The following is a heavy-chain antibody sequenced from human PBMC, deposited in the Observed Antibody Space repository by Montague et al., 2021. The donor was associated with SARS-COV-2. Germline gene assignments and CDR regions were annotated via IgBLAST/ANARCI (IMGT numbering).Heavy chain of an antibody. J-gene: IGHJ4*02. CDR3: ARGMIRGVTTPFDY. CDR1: GGSISSSSYY. Sequence: SETLSLTCTVSGGSISSSSYYWGWIRQPPGKGLEWIGNIYYSGTTYYNPSLQSRGTISVDTSKNHLSLRLSSVTAADTAVYFCARGMIRGVTTPFDYWGQGSQVTVCS. CDR2: IYYSGTT. D-gene: IGHD3-10*01. V-gene: IGHV4-39*02.